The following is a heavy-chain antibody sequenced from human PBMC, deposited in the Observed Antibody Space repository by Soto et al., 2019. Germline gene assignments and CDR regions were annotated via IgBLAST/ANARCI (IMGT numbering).Heavy chain of an antibody. D-gene: IGHD3-3*01. J-gene: IGHJ4*02. CDR3: AREGGFGVVNHFDY. CDR1: GFTFSSYD. Sequence: PGGSLRLSCAASGFTFSSYDMHWVRQAIGKGLEWVSAIGTAGDTYYPGSVKGRFTISRENAKNSLYLQMNSLRAEDTAVYYCAREGGFGVVNHFDYWGQGTLVTVSS. V-gene: IGHV3-13*01. CDR2: IGTAGDT.